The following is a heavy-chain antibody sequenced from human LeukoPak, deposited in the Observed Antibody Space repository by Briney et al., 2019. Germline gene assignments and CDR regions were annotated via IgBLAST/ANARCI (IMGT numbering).Heavy chain of an antibody. CDR3: AHGAMYQLDY. CDR2: IIGGAGGT. Sequence: GGTLRLSCAASGFPFSSHGMSWVRQAPGKGLEWVSGIIGGAGGTYYADSVKGRFTISGDNSKNTLFLQMNSLRAEDTAVYYCAHGAMYQLDYWGQGTLVIVSS. CDR1: GFPFSSHG. J-gene: IGHJ4*02. V-gene: IGHV3-23*01. D-gene: IGHD2-2*01.